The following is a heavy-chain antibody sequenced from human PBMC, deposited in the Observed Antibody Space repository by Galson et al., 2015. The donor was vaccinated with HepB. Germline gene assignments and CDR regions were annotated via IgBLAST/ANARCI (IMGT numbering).Heavy chain of an antibody. CDR1: GYTFTGYY. Sequence: VKVSCKASGYTFTGYYMHWVRQAPGQGLEWVGRINPNSGGTNYAQKFQGRVTMTRDTSISTAYMELSRLRSDDTVVYYCARGRGGSSWPHHLDYWGQGTLVTVSS. CDR2: INPNSGGT. V-gene: IGHV1-2*05. D-gene: IGHD6-13*01. J-gene: IGHJ4*02. CDR3: ARGRGGSSWPHHLDY.